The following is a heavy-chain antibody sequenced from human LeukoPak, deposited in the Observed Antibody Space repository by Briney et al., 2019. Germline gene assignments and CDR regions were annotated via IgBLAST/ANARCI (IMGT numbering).Heavy chain of an antibody. J-gene: IGHJ4*02. V-gene: IGHV4-39*01. CDR2: IYYSGAT. CDR1: GGSISSSGDH. Sequence: PSETLSLTCTVSGGSISSSGDHWGWIRQPPGKGLEWIGSIYYSGATYYNPSLKSRVTISADKSMNQFSLNVNSVTAADTAVYFCARRLGCSGASCYLDYWGQGTLVTVSS. D-gene: IGHD2-15*01. CDR3: ARRLGCSGASCYLDY.